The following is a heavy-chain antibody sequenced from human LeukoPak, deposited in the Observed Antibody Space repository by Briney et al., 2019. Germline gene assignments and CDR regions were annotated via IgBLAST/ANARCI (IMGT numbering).Heavy chain of an antibody. V-gene: IGHV1-2*06. CDR2: INPNSGAT. CDR3: ARDPPRVAAAAYADY. D-gene: IGHD6-13*01. CDR1: GYTFTGYY. Sequence: ASLKVSCKASGYTFTGYYMHWVRQAPGQGLEWMGRINPNSGATNYAQKFQGRVTMPRDTSISTAYMELSRLRSGDTAVYYCARDPPRVAAAAYADYWGQGTLVTVSS. J-gene: IGHJ4*02.